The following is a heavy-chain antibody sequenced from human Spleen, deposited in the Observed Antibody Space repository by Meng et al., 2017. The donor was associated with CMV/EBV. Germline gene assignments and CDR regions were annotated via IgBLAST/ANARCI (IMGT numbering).Heavy chain of an antibody. Sequence: SGLIFSSFAMHWVRQAPGKGLEWVEVISFDGSNKYYADSVKGRFTVSRDNSKMTLDLHLNSLRIEDTAIYYCARGADYYDSSGLHSWGQGTLVTVSS. CDR2: ISFDGSNK. V-gene: IGHV3-30*03. CDR3: ARGADYYDSSGLHS. J-gene: IGHJ5*02. D-gene: IGHD3-22*01. CDR1: GLIFSSFA.